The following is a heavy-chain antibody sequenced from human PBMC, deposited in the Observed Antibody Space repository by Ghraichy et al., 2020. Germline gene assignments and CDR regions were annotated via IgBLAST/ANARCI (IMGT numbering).Heavy chain of an antibody. D-gene: IGHD3-10*01. V-gene: IGHV4-61*07. J-gene: IGHJ4*02. Sequence: EWIGFIYYSGSTNYNPSLKSRVTISVDTSKNQFSLKLSSVNAADTAVYYCERQRSGSYPLDYWGQGT. CDR3: ERQRSGSYPLDY. CDR2: IYYSGST.